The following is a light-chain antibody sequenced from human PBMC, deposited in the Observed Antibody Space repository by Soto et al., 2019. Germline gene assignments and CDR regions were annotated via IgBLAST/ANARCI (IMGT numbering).Light chain of an antibody. V-gene: IGLV1-44*01. CDR3: GVWDDGLNGQV. CDR2: GED. J-gene: IGLJ2*01. CDR1: SSNSGTNN. Sequence: QSVLTQPPSASETPGQRVTSSCSGSSSNSGTNNVKWYQQFPGTAPKLLIYGEDQRPSGVPERFSGSKTGTSATLAISWLQSEDAADYYCGVWDDGLNGQVLGGGPKVTVL.